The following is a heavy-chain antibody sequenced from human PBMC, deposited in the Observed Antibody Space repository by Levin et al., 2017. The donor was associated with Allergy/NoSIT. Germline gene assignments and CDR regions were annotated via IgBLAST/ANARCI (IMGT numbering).Heavy chain of an antibody. J-gene: IGHJ3*02. V-gene: IGHV4-39*01. Sequence: SQTLSLTCTVSGGSISSSSYYWGWIRQPPGKGLEWIGSIYYSGSTYYNPSLKSRVTISVDTSKNQFSLKLSSVTAADTAVYYCASSGWYNAFDIWGQGTMVTVSS. CDR1: GGSISSSSYY. CDR3: ASSGWYNAFDI. CDR2: IYYSGST. D-gene: IGHD6-19*01.